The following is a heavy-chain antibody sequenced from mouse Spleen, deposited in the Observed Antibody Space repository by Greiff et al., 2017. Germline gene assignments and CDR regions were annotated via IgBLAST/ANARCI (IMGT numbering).Heavy chain of an antibody. CDR3: ARSDTTVVEGYFDV. D-gene: IGHD1-1*01. CDR1: GYTFTSYW. J-gene: IGHJ1*03. V-gene: IGHV1-64*01. Sequence: QVQLQQPGAELVKPGASVKLSCKASGYTFTSYWMHWVKQRPGQGLEWIGMIHPNSGSTNYNEKFKSKATLTVDKSSSTAYMQLSSLTSEDSAVYYCARSDTTVVEGYFDVWGTGTTVTVSS. CDR2: IHPNSGST.